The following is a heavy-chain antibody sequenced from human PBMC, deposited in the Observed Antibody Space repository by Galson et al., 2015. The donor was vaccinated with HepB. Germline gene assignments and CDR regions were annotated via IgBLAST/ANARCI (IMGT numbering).Heavy chain of an antibody. CDR2: ISTSSGTI. D-gene: IGHD2-2*01. CDR3: AYTRPYCTSPTCENWFDP. V-gene: IGHV3-48*01. Sequence: SLRLSCAASGFTFSTYGMNWVRQAPGKGLEWVSYISTSSGTIYYADSVKGRFTISRDNAKNSLYLQMNSLRAEDTAVYYCAYTRPYCTSPTCENWFDPWGQGTLVTVSS. J-gene: IGHJ5*02. CDR1: GFTFSTYG.